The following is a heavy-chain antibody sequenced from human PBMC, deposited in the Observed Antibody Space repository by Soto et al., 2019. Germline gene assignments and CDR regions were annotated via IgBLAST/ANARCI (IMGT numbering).Heavy chain of an antibody. J-gene: IGHJ6*02. D-gene: IGHD3-9*01. Sequence: ASVKVSCMASGYTFTGYYMHWVRQAPGQGLEWMGWINPNSGGTNYAQKFQGRVTMTRDTSISTAYMELSRLRSDDTAVYYCARDPLYDILTGYYVHYYGMDVWGQGTTVTVSS. V-gene: IGHV1-2*02. CDR3: ARDPLYDILTGYYVHYYGMDV. CDR1: GYTFTGYY. CDR2: INPNSGGT.